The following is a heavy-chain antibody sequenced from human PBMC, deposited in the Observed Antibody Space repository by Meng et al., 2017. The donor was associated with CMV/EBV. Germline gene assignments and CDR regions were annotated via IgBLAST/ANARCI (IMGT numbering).Heavy chain of an antibody. D-gene: IGHD3-22*01. CDR3: ARGGERDSSGYRYGMDV. V-gene: IGHV1-8*01. CDR2: MNPNSGNT. CDR1: GYTFTSYD. Sequence: ASVKVSCKASGYTFTSYDINWVRQATGQGLEWMGWMNPNSGNTGYAQKFQGRVTMTRNTSISTAYMELSSLRSEDTAVYYCARGGERDSSGYRYGMDVWGQGTTVTVSS. J-gene: IGHJ6*02.